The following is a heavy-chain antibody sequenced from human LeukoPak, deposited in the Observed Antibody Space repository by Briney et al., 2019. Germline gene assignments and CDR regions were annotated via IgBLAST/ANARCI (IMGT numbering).Heavy chain of an antibody. CDR1: GGSISSYY. D-gene: IGHD3-22*01. J-gene: IGHJ3*01. V-gene: IGHV4-59*01. CDR2: IYYSGST. CDR3: AKSTYYYDTFVNAFDF. Sequence: SETLSLTCTVSGGSISSYYWSWIRQPPGKGLEWIGYIYYSGSTNYNPSLNSRVTISLDTSKNQFSLKLSSVTAADTAVYYCAKSTYYYDTFVNAFDFWGQGTVVTVSS.